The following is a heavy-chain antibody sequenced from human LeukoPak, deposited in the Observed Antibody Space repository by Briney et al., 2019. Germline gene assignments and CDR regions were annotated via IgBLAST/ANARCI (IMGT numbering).Heavy chain of an antibody. CDR1: GGTFSSYA. CDR3: ATVPAAILDYYYYYMDV. J-gene: IGHJ6*03. D-gene: IGHD2-2*01. CDR2: IIPIFGTA. V-gene: IGHV1-69*13. Sequence: GASVKVSCKASGGTFSSYAISWVRQAPGQGLEWMGGIIPIFGTANYAQKFQGRVRITADESTSTAYMELSSLRSEDTAVYYCATVPAAILDYYYYYMDVWGKGTTVTVSS.